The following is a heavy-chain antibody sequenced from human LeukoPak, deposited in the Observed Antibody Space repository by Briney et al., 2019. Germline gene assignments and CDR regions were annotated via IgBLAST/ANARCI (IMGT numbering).Heavy chain of an antibody. Sequence: TGGSLRLSCAASGFTVSSSYMSWVRQAPAKGLEWVSIISSAGTTYYADSVKGRFTISRDNSKNTVYLQVNSLRDEDTAVYYCARDLEAANTYYFDYWGQGTMVTVSS. CDR3: ARDLEAANTYYFDY. CDR2: ISSAGTT. J-gene: IGHJ4*02. D-gene: IGHD6-13*01. CDR1: GFTVSSSY. V-gene: IGHV3-66*01.